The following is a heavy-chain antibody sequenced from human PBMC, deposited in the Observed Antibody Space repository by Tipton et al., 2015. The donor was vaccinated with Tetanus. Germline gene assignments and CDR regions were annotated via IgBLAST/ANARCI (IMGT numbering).Heavy chain of an antibody. V-gene: IGHV4-39*02. J-gene: IGHJ3*02. CDR3: ARDIYSNTRAFDI. CDR2: FYYGGST. CDR1: GVSTSNSSHY. D-gene: IGHD2-2*01. Sequence: TLSLTCTVSGVSTSNSSHYWGWIRQSPGKGLEWIGSFYYGGSTYYNPSLESRVTISVDTSKNEFSLKLTSVTAADTSLYFCARDIYSNTRAFDIWGQGTMVSVSS.